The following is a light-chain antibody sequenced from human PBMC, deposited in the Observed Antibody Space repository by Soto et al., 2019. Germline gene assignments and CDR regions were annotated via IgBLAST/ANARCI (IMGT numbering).Light chain of an antibody. CDR2: SNN. CDR3: AAWDASLGGFYV. V-gene: IGLV1-44*01. J-gene: IGLJ1*01. CDR1: RSSIGSNT. Sequence: QSVLTQPPSASGTPGQRVTISCSGSRSSIGSNTVNWYQHLPGSAPKLLIYSNNHRPSGVPDRFSASKAGASASLAISGLQSEDEGDYYCAAWDASLGGFYVFGSGKKVTV.